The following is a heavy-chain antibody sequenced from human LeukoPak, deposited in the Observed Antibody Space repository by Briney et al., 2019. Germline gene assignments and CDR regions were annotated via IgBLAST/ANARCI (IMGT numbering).Heavy chain of an antibody. CDR3: AREGISGTHLNWFDP. J-gene: IGHJ5*02. V-gene: IGHV4-59*01. CDR1: GRSISSYY. Sequence: PSETLSLTCTVSGRSISSYYWSWIRQPPGKGLEWIGHIYGSGSTNYNPSLKSRVTLSVDTSKNQFSLKLSSVTAADTAVYYCAREGISGTHLNWFDPWGQGTLVTVSS. D-gene: IGHD1-20*01. CDR2: IYGSGST.